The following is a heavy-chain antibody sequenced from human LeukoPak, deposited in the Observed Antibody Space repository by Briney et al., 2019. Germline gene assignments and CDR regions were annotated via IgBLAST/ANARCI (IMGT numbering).Heavy chain of an antibody. J-gene: IGHJ6*03. CDR1: GFTFTSSA. V-gene: IGHV1-58*01. D-gene: IGHD3-9*01. Sequence: VASVKVSCKASGFTFTSSAVQWVRQARGQRLEWIGWIVVGSGNTNYAQKFQERVTITRDMSTSTAYMELSSLRSEDTAVYYCAAGPPLIRYFDSLHMDVWGRGTTVTVSS. CDR3: AAGPPLIRYFDSLHMDV. CDR2: IVVGSGNT.